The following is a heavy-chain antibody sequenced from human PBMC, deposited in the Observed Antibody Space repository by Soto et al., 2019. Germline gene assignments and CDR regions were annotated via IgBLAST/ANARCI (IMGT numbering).Heavy chain of an antibody. D-gene: IGHD6-13*01. CDR1: GFTFSSYG. V-gene: IGHV3-30*18. CDR3: AKDRIAAALYYYYGMDV. CDR2: ISYDGSNK. J-gene: IGHJ6*02. Sequence: PGGSLRLSCAASGFTFSSYGMHWVRQAPGKGLEWVAVISYDGSNKYYADSVKGRFTISRDNSKNTLYLQMNSLRAEDTAVYYCAKDRIAAALYYYYGMDVWGQGTTVTVSS.